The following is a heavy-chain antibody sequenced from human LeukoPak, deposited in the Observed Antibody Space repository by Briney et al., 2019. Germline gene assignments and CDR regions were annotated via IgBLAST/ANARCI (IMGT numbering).Heavy chain of an antibody. CDR2: ISAYNGNT. CDR3: ARVLYCSSTSCYVFDY. CDR1: GYTFTSYG. V-gene: IGHV1-18*01. D-gene: IGHD2-2*01. J-gene: IGHJ4*02. Sequence: GASVKVSCKASGYTFTSYGISWVRQAPGQGLEWMGWISAYNGNTNYAQKLQGRVTMTTDTSTSTAYMELRSLRSDDTAVYYCARVLYCSSTSCYVFDYWGQGTLVTVSS.